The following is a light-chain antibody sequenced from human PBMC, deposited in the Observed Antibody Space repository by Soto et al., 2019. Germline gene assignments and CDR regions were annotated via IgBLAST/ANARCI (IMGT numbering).Light chain of an antibody. CDR2: EVN. V-gene: IGLV2-14*01. Sequence: QTVVTQPASVSGSPGQSITISCTGTSSDVGYYNFVSWYQQHPGKAPKLIIYEVNNRPSGVSNRFSASKSGNTASLTISGLQAEDEADYHCSSYSGSTAFYVFGTGTKLTVL. J-gene: IGLJ1*01. CDR3: SSYSGSTAFYV. CDR1: SSDVGYYNF.